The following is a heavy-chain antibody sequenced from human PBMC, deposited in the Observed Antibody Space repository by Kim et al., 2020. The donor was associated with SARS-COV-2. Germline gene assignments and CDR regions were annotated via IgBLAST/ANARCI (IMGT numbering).Heavy chain of an antibody. J-gene: IGHJ6*02. CDR3: TTETGYYMGYYYYGMDV. Sequence: VKDRFTISRDDSKNTLYLQMNSLKTEDTAVYYCTTETGYYMGYYYYGMDVWGQGTTVTVSS. D-gene: IGHD3-9*01. V-gene: IGHV3-15*01.